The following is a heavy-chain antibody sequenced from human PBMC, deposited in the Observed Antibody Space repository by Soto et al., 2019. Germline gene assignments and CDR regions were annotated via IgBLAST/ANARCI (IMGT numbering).Heavy chain of an antibody. V-gene: IGHV4-59*01. CDR2: MYYTGIT. CDR1: GGSISSYY. Sequence: SSETLSLTCTVSGGSISSYYWNWIRQPPGKGLEWIGSMYYTGITNYNPSLKSRVTILVDTSKKQFSLMLSSVTAADTAVYYCARDRSEEGWLDPWGQGTPVPVSA. J-gene: IGHJ5*02. CDR3: ARDRSEEGWLDP.